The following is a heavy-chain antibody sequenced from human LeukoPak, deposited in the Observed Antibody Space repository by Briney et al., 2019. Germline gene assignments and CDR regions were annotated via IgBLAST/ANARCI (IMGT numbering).Heavy chain of an antibody. Sequence: VASVKVSCKASGYTFTGYYMHWVRQAPGQGLEWMGWINPNSGGTNYAQKFQGRVTMTRDTSISTAYMELSRLRSDDTAVYYCAGAGGFWSGYYTFDAFDIWGQGTMVTVSS. D-gene: IGHD3-3*01. CDR1: GYTFTGYY. CDR2: INPNSGGT. CDR3: AGAGGFWSGYYTFDAFDI. V-gene: IGHV1-2*02. J-gene: IGHJ3*02.